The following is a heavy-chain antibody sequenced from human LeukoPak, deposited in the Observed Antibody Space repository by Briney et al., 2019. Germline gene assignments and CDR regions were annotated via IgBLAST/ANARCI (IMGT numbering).Heavy chain of an antibody. J-gene: IGHJ5*02. CDR1: GYTFTSYD. D-gene: IGHD6-19*01. CDR3: ARGRYSSGWKNWFDP. CDR2: MNPNSGNT. V-gene: IGHV1-8*01. Sequence: ASVKVSCKASGYTFTSYDINWVRQATGQGLEWMGWMNPNSGNTGYEQKFQGRVTMTRNTSISTAYMELSSLRSEDTAVYYCARGRYSSGWKNWFDPWGQGTLVTVSS.